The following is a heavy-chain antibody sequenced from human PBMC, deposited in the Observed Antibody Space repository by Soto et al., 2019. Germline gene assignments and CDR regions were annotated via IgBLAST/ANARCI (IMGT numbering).Heavy chain of an antibody. V-gene: IGHV1-69*02. CDR3: ASGSLYGSGSYPVDY. CDR2: IIPLFGIL. D-gene: IGHD3-10*01. Sequence: QVQLVQSGAEVKKPGSSVNVSCKASGGTFSNHLISWVRQAPGQGLEWMGTIIPLFGILNYAQKLQGRVTISADKCTSTAYMELSSLRSDDTAVYYSASGSLYGSGSYPVDYWGQGTLVTVS. J-gene: IGHJ4*01. CDR1: GGTFSNHL.